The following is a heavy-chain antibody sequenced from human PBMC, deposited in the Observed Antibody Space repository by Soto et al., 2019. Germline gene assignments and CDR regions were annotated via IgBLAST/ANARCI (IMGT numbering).Heavy chain of an antibody. Sequence: SVKVSCKASGGTFSSYAISWVRQAPGQGLEWMGGIIPIFGTANYAQKFQGRVTITADESTSTAYMELSSLRSEDTAVYYCARRISIAAAGTWWFDSWGQGTLVTVSS. CDR3: ARRISIAAAGTWWFDS. CDR2: IIPIFGTA. D-gene: IGHD6-13*01. V-gene: IGHV1-69*13. J-gene: IGHJ5*01. CDR1: GGTFSSYA.